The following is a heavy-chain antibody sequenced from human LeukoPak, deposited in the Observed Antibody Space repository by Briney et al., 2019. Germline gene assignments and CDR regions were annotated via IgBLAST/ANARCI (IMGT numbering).Heavy chain of an antibody. Sequence: GGSLRLSCTASGFTFGDYAMSWVRQAPGKGLEWVGFIRSKASGGAIEYAVSVRGRFIISRDDSKSIAYLQMNSLKTEYTAVYYCTWVHLPSWYFDLWGRGTLVTV. CDR1: GFTFGDYA. CDR3: TWVHLPSWYFDL. CDR2: IRSKASGGAI. D-gene: IGHD1-1*01. V-gene: IGHV3-49*04. J-gene: IGHJ2*01.